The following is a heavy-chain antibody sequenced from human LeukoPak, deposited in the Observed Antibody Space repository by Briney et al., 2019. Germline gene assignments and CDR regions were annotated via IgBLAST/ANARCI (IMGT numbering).Heavy chain of an antibody. CDR2: IIPIFGTA. D-gene: IGHD2-21*01. V-gene: IGHV1-69*05. J-gene: IGHJ5*02. CDR3: ARGRTIREKNWFDP. CDR1: GGTFSSYA. Sequence: GASVKVSCKASGGTFSSYAISWVRQAPGQGLEWMGRIIPIFGTANYAQKFQGRVTITTDESTSTAYMELSSLRSEDTAVYYCARGRTIREKNWFDPWGQGTLVTVSS.